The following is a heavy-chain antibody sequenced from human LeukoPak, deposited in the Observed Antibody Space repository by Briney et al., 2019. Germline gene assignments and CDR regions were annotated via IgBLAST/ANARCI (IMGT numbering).Heavy chain of an antibody. V-gene: IGHV1-2*02. CDR3: ARARWQLVPYFDS. CDR1: GYTFTDYY. D-gene: IGHD6-6*01. CDR2: INPNSGGT. Sequence: ASVKVSCKASGYTFTDYYMHWVRQAPGQGLEWMGWINPNSGGTNFAQKFLGRVAMTRDTSISTAYLELGSLRSDDTAVYFCARARWQLVPYFDSWGQGTLVTVSS. J-gene: IGHJ4*02.